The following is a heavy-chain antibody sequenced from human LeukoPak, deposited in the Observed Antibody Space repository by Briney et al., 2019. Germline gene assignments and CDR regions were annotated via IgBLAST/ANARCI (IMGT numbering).Heavy chain of an antibody. Sequence: GGSLRLSCAASGFTFSSYSMNWVRQAPGKGLEWVSYISSSSSTIYYADSVKGRFTISRDNAKNSLYLEMNSLRAEDTAVYYCARTYYDFWSGYCSHEGNPFDYWGQGTLVTVSS. D-gene: IGHD3-3*01. V-gene: IGHV3-48*01. CDR3: ARTYYDFWSGYCSHEGNPFDY. J-gene: IGHJ4*02. CDR2: ISSSSSTI. CDR1: GFTFSSYS.